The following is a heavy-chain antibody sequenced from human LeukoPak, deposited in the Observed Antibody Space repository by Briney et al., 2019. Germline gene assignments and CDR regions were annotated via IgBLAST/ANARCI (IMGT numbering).Heavy chain of an antibody. CDR2: ISAYNGNT. Sequence: GASVKVSCKASGYTFTSYGISWVRQAPGQGLEWMGWISAYNGNTNYAQKLQGRVTMTTDTSTSTAYMELRSLRSDDTAVYYCARDLYMGVLWFGELPYYYYGMDVWGQGTTVTVSS. J-gene: IGHJ6*02. D-gene: IGHD3-10*01. CDR1: GYTFTSYG. V-gene: IGHV1-18*01. CDR3: ARDLYMGVLWFGELPYYYYGMDV.